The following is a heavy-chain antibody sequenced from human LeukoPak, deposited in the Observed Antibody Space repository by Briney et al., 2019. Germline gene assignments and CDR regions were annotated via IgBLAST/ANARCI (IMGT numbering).Heavy chain of an antibody. V-gene: IGHV3-30*03. CDR3: ASSPVRREQWQDLN. J-gene: IGHJ4*02. CDR1: GFTFSSYG. D-gene: IGHD6-19*01. Sequence: GGSLRLSCATSGFTFSSYGMHWVRQAPGKGLEWVAVISYDGSNKYYADSVKGRFTISRDNSKNALYLQMNSLRAEDTAVYYCASSPVRREQWQDLNWGQGTLVTVSS. CDR2: ISYDGSNK.